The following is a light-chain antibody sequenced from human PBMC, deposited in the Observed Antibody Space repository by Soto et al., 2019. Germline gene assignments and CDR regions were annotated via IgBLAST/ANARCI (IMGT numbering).Light chain of an antibody. CDR1: QGISSF. J-gene: IGKJ4*01. CDR2: AAS. CDR3: QQVDVYPST. V-gene: IGKV1-9*01. Sequence: IQLTQSPSSLSASVGDRVTITCRASQGISSFLAWYQQKPGKAPNLLIYAASTLQSGVPSRFSGGGSGTDFTLTIDRLQPEDFANYYCQQVDVYPSTFGGGTKVEIK.